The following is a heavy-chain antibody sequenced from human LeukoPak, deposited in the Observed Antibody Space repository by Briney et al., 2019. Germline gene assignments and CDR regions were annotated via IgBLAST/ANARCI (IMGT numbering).Heavy chain of an antibody. CDR1: GGSISSYY. J-gene: IGHJ4*02. CDR3: ARGRRYCSGGSCSILFDY. Sequence: PSETLSLTCTVSGGSISSYYWSWIRQPPGKGLEWIGYIYYSGSTNYNPSLKSRVTISVDTSKNQFPLKLSSVTAADTAVYYCARGRRYCSGGSCSILFDYRGQGTLVTVSS. D-gene: IGHD2-15*01. V-gene: IGHV4-59*01. CDR2: IYYSGST.